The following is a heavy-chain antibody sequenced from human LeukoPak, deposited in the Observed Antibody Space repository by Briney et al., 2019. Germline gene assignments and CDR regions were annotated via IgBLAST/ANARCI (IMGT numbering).Heavy chain of an antibody. V-gene: IGHV4-34*01. D-gene: IGHD3-3*01. Sequence: PSETLSLTCAVYGGSFSGYYWSWIRQPPGKGLEWIGEINHSGSTNYNPSLKSRVTISVDTSKNQFSLKLSSVTAADTAVYYRASNLYDFWSGYYTLDYWGQGTLVTVSS. CDR1: GGSFSGYY. CDR3: ASNLYDFWSGYYTLDY. CDR2: INHSGST. J-gene: IGHJ4*02.